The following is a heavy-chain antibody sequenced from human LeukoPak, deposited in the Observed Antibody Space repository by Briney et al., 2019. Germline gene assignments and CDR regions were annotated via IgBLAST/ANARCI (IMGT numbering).Heavy chain of an antibody. J-gene: IGHJ6*02. D-gene: IGHD3-22*01. CDR1: GFTFDDYA. CDR2: ISWNSGSI. V-gene: IGHV3-9*01. CDR3: ARQNYDSSGYYYVGYYYYGMDV. Sequence: GRSLRLSCAASGFTFDDYAMHWVRQAPGKGLEWVSGISWNSGSIGYADSVKGRFTISRDNAKNSLYLQMNSLRDEDTAVYYCARQNYDSSGYYYVGYYYYGMDVWGQGTTVTVS.